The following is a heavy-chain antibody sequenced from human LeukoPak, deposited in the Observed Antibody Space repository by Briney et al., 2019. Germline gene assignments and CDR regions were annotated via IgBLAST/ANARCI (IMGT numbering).Heavy chain of an antibody. V-gene: IGHV4-39*07. D-gene: IGHD5-24*01. CDR1: GGSISSSTYF. CDR2: IYYSGST. J-gene: IGHJ5*02. Sequence: SETLSLTCTVSGGSISSSTYFWGWIRQPPGKGLEWIGTIYYSGSTYYNPSLKSRVTISVDSSNNQFSLRLSSVTAADTAVYYCARESLTWLQSRTSWFDPWGQGTLVTVSS. CDR3: ARESLTWLQSRTSWFDP.